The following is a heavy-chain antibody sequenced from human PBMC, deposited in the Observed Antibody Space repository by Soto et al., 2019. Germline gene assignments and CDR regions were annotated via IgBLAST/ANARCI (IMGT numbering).Heavy chain of an antibody. Sequence: EVQLLESGGGLVQPGGSLRLSCAASGFTFSSYAMSWVRQAPGKGLEGVSAISGSGGSTYYADSVKGRFTISRDNSKNTLYLQMNSLRAEDTAVYYCAKNKGGSYIVGANDYWGQGTLVTVSS. J-gene: IGHJ4*02. CDR3: AKNKGGSYIVGANDY. D-gene: IGHD1-26*01. V-gene: IGHV3-23*01. CDR2: ISGSGGST. CDR1: GFTFSSYA.